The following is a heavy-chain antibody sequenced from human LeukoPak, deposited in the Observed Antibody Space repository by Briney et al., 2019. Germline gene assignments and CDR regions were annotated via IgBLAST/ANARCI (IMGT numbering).Heavy chain of an antibody. CDR1: GGSISSYY. J-gene: IGHJ4*02. CDR2: MYYSGST. Sequence: PSETLSLTCTVSGGSISSYYWNWIRQPPGKGLEWIGYMYYSGSTNYNPSLKSRVTISVDTSKNQFSLKLSSVTAADTAVYYCAGSSGYYQRGPRFDYWGQGTLVTVSS. V-gene: IGHV4-59*12. D-gene: IGHD3-22*01. CDR3: AGSSGYYQRGPRFDY.